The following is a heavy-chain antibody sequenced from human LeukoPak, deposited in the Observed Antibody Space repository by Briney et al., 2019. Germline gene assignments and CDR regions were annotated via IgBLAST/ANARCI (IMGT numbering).Heavy chain of an antibody. CDR3: ATQGGTYYYMDV. CDR2: ISSSGSTI. CDR1: GFTFSSYW. V-gene: IGHV3-11*01. D-gene: IGHD1-26*01. Sequence: GGSLRLSCAASGFTFSSYWMSWIRQAPGKGLEWVSYISSSGSTIYYADSVKGRFTISRDNAKNSLYLQMNSLRAEDTAVYYCATQGGTYYYMDVWGKGTTVTVSS. J-gene: IGHJ6*03.